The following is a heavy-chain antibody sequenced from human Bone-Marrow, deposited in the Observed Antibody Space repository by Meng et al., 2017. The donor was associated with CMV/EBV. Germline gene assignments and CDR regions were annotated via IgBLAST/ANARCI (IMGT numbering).Heavy chain of an antibody. J-gene: IGHJ4*02. CDR2: IYYSGST. CDR3: ARPARYSSGWYYFDY. V-gene: IGHV4-61*01. CDR1: GGSVSSGSYY. D-gene: IGHD6-19*01. Sequence: SETLSLTCTVSGGSVSSGSYYWSWIRQPPGKGLEWIGYIYYSGSTNYNPSLKSRVTISVDTSKNQFSLKLSSVTAADTAVYYCARPARYSSGWYYFDYWGQGTLVTVSS.